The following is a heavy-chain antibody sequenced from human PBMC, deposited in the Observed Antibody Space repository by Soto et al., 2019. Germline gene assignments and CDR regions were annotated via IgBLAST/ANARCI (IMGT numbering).Heavy chain of an antibody. D-gene: IGHD2-2*01. V-gene: IGHV1-69*01. CDR2: IIPIFGTA. Sequence: QVQLVQSGAEVKKPGSSVKVSCKASGGTFSSYAISWVRQAPGQGLEWMGGIIPIFGTANYAQKFQGRVTITADASTSTAYMELSSLRSEDTAVDYCARVEIVVPAAIRGNWFDPWGQGTLVTVSS. J-gene: IGHJ5*02. CDR1: GGTFSSYA. CDR3: ARVEIVVPAAIRGNWFDP.